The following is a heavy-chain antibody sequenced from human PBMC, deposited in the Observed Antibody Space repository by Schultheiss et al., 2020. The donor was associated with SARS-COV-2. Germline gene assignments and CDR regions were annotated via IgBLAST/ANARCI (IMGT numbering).Heavy chain of an antibody. CDR3: ARDGIGSSA. Sequence: GSLRLSCAASGFTFSSYAMSWVRQAPGKGLEWIGYIYYSGSTNYNPSLKSRVTISVDTSKNQFSLKLSSVTAADTAVYYCARDGIGSSAWGKGTTVTVAS. D-gene: IGHD6-6*01. J-gene: IGHJ6*04. CDR1: GFTFSSYA. V-gene: IGHV4-59*12. CDR2: IYYSGST.